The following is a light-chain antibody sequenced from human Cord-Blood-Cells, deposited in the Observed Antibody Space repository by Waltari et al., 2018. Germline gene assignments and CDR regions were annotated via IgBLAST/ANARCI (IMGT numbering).Light chain of an antibody. CDR2: AAS. CDR1: QSISSY. Sequence: DIQMTQSPSSLSASVGARVTITCRASQSISSYLNWYQQKPGKARKLLIYAASSLQSGVPSRFSGSGSGTDFTLTISSLQPEDFATYYCQQSYSTPQTFGQGTKVEIK. CDR3: QQSYSTPQT. J-gene: IGKJ1*01. V-gene: IGKV1-39*01.